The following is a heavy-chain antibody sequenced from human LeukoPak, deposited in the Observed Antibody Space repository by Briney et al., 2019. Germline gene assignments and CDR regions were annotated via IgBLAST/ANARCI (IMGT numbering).Heavy chain of an antibody. J-gene: IGHJ4*02. Sequence: SETLSLTCAVYGGSFSGYYWSWIRHPPGKGLEWIGSIYYSGSTYYNPSLKSRVTISVDTSKNQFSLKLSSVTAADTAVHYCARHLSDSSGYYYDGVDDWGQGTLVTVSS. CDR1: GGSFSGYY. V-gene: IGHV4-34*01. D-gene: IGHD3-22*01. CDR2: IYYSGST. CDR3: ARHLSDSSGYYYDGVDD.